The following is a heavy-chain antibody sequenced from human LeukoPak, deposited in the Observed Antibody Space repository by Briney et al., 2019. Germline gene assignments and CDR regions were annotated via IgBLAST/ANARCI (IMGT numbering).Heavy chain of an antibody. CDR3: ARQVAYSSSRSIYYYYYMDV. CDR1: GGSISSSRYY. V-gene: IGHV4-39*01. J-gene: IGHJ6*03. Sequence: SETLSLTCTVSGGSISSSRYYWGWIRQPPGKGLEWIGSIYYSGSTYYNPSLKSRVTISVDTSKNQFSLKLSSVTAADTAVYYCARQVAYSSSRSIYYYYYMDVWGKGATVTISS. CDR2: IYYSGST. D-gene: IGHD6-13*01.